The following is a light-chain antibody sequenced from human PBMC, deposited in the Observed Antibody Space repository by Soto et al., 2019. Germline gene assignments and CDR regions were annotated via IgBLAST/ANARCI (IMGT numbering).Light chain of an antibody. CDR2: EVS. J-gene: IGLJ1*01. CDR3: SSYTSSGTRV. CDR1: SSDAGSYNR. V-gene: IGLV2-18*02. Sequence: QSALTQPPSVSGSPGQSVTISCTGNSSDAGSYNRVSWYQQPPGTAPKLMLYEVSNRPSAVPDRFSGSKSGNTASLTITGLQAEDEADYYCSSYTSSGTRVFGTGTKLTVL.